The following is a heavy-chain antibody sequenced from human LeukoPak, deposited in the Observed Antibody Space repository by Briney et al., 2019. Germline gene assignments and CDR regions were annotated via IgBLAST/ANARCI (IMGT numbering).Heavy chain of an antibody. J-gene: IGHJ4*02. CDR2: IVVGSGNT. D-gene: IGHD1-26*01. CDR1: GLTFTSSA. CDR3: AAGDSGSYPD. Sequence: TSVKVSCKASGLTFTSSAMHWVRQARGQRLEWIGWIVVGSGNTNYAQKFQERVTITRDMSTSTAYMELSSLRSEDTAVYYCAAGDSGSYPDWGQGTLVTVSS. V-gene: IGHV1-58*02.